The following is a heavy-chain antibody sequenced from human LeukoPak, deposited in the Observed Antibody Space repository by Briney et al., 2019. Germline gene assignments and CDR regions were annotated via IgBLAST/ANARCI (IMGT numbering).Heavy chain of an antibody. D-gene: IGHD3-22*01. Sequence: SETLSLTCTVSGGSISGYYWSWIRQPPGKGLEWIGEINHSGSTNYNPSLKSRVTISVDTSKNQFSLKLSSVTAADTAVYYCARFLRDDSSGYHDYWGQGTLVTVSS. CDR3: ARFLRDDSSGYHDY. V-gene: IGHV4-34*01. CDR1: GGSISGYY. CDR2: INHSGST. J-gene: IGHJ4*02.